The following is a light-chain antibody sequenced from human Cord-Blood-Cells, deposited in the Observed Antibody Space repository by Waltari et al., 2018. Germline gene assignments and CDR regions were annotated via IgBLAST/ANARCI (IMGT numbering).Light chain of an antibody. CDR3: QSYDSSLSGSWV. V-gene: IGLV1-40*01. CDR1: SSNIGAGYD. CDR2: GNS. Sequence: QSVLPQPPSVSGAPGQRVPISCTRSSSNIGAGYDVHWYQQLPGTAPKLLIYGNSNRPSGVPDRFSGSKSGTSASLAITGLQAEDEADYYCQSYDSSLSGSWVFGGGTKLTVL. J-gene: IGLJ3*02.